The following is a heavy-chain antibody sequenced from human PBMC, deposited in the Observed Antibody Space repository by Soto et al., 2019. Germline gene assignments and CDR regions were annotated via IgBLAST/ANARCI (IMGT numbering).Heavy chain of an antibody. Sequence: GGSLRLSCAASGFDASVNFMTWVRQAPWKGLEWVTAINNAGSTFYADSVKGRFSISRDDSKNTLYLQMNSLRVEDTAMYYCVRENYYYGMDVWGKGTAVTVST. CDR1: GFDASVNF. J-gene: IGHJ6*04. V-gene: IGHV3-66*01. CDR2: INNAGST. CDR3: VRENYYYGMDV.